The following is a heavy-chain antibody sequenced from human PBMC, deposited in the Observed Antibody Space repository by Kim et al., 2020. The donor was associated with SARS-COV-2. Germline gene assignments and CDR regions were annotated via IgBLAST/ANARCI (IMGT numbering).Heavy chain of an antibody. J-gene: IGHJ4*02. CDR3: AKAEDIVVMPAAFDY. V-gene: IGHV3-43*02. CDR1: GFTFDDHA. Sequence: GGSLRLSCVASGFTFDDHAMHWIRQRRGKGLEWVSLISGDGEDTYYADAVKGRFTISRDNSKNSLYLQMTDLRPEDTALYFCAKAEDIVVMPAAFDYWGQGTQVTVSS. CDR2: ISGDGEDT. D-gene: IGHD2-2*01.